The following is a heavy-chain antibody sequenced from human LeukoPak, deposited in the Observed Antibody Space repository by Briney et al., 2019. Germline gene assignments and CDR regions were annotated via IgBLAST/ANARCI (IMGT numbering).Heavy chain of an antibody. CDR2: TYYRSKWYN. CDR1: GDGVSSNNVA. D-gene: IGHD5-24*01. Sequence: SQTLSLTCAISGDGVSSNNVAWNWIRQSPSRGLEWLGRTYYRSKWYNDYAVSVKSRITFNSDTSKNQFSLQLNSVTHEDTAVYYCARTQKRGPYYFDCWGQGTLVTVSS. CDR3: ARTQKRGPYYFDC. J-gene: IGHJ4*02. V-gene: IGHV6-1*01.